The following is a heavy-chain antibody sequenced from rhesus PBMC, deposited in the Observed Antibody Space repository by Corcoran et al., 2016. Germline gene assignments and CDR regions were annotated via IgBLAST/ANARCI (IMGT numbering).Heavy chain of an antibody. CDR1: GGSISDDYY. D-gene: IGHD4-29*01. J-gene: IGHJ4*01. Sequence: QVQLQESGPGLVKPSETLSLTCAVSGGSISDDYYWSWIRQPPGKGLEGIGYIYGSGGGTNYNPSLKHRVTISIDTSKNQFSLKLSSVTAADTAVYYCAGDRGYGSSYPFDYWGQGVLVTVSS. CDR2: IYGSGGGT. CDR3: AGDRGYGSSYPFDY. V-gene: IGHV4-106*01.